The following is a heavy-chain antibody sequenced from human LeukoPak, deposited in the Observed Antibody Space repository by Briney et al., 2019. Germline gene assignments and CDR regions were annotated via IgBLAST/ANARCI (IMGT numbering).Heavy chain of an antibody. CDR3: ARVGATDWYFDL. J-gene: IGHJ2*01. D-gene: IGHD1-26*01. CDR1: GFTFSSYE. V-gene: IGHV3-48*03. CDR2: ISSSGSTI. Sequence: GGSLRLSCAASGFTFSSYEMNWVRQAPGKGLEWVSYISSSGSTIYYADSVKGRFTISRDNAKNSLYLQMNSLRAEDTAVYYCARVGATDWYFDLWGRGTPVTVSS.